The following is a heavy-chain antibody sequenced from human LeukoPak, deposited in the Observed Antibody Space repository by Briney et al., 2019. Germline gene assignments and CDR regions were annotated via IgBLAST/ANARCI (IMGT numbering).Heavy chain of an antibody. CDR2: IIGSSGDT. D-gene: IGHD5-12*01. Sequence: GGSLRLSCAASGFRFSNFAMSWVRQAPGKGLEWVSLIIGSSGDTLYADSVKGRFTISRDISKNRLYLQMKSLRAEDTALYYCAKEAYDYIEMGYFDDWGQGTLVTVSS. V-gene: IGHV3-23*01. CDR1: GFRFSNFA. CDR3: AKEAYDYIEMGYFDD. J-gene: IGHJ4*02.